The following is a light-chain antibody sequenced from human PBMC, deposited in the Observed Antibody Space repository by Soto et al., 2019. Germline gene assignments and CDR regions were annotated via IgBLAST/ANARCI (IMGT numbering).Light chain of an antibody. Sequence: QSALTQPASVSGSPGQSITISCAGTSSDIGSYNLVSWYQQHPGKAPRLMIFEGGKRPSGVSNRFSGSKSGSTASLTISGFQAVDEADYYCCSYAGSNTYAFGTGTKLTVL. V-gene: IGLV2-23*01. J-gene: IGLJ1*01. CDR1: SSDIGSYNL. CDR2: EGG. CDR3: CSYAGSNTYA.